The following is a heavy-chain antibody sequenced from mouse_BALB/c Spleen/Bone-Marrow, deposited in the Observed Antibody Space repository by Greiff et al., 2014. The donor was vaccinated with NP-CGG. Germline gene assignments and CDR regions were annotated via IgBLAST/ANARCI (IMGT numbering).Heavy chain of an antibody. D-gene: IGHD2-3*01. Sequence: VQLKESGAELVRPGALVKLSCKASGFSIKDYYMHWVKQRPEQGLEWIGWIDPENGNTIYDPKFQGKASITADTSSNTAYLQLSSLTSEDTAVYYCAPIYDGYYVAWFAYWGQGTLVTVSA. CDR3: APIYDGYYVAWFAY. CDR2: IDPENGNT. V-gene: IGHV14-1*02. CDR1: GFSIKDYY. J-gene: IGHJ3*01.